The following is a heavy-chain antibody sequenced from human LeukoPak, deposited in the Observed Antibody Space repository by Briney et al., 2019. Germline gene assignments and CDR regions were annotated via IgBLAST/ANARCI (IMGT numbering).Heavy chain of an antibody. CDR1: GFTFSNYA. D-gene: IGHD6-19*01. J-gene: IGHJ4*02. CDR3: AKQGSYTTGWFGY. Sequence: GGSLRLSCAASGFTFSNYAMSWVRQAPGKGLEWVSAISGSGGSTYYADSVKGRFTISRDNSKNTLYPQMNSLRAEDTAVYYCAKQGSYTTGWFGYWGQGALVTVSS. CDR2: ISGSGGST. V-gene: IGHV3-23*01.